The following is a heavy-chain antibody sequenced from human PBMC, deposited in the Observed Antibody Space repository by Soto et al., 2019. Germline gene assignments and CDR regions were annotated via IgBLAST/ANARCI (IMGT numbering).Heavy chain of an antibody. J-gene: IGHJ5*02. V-gene: IGHV1-69*13. CDR1: GGTVSSYA. CDR3: ARERETLDGNWFDP. Sequence: SVKVSCKASGGTVSSYAISWVRQAPGQGLEWMGGIIPIFGTANYAQKFQGRVTITADESTSTAYMELSSLRSEDTAVYYCARERETLDGNWFDPCGKGTLVTVSS. CDR2: IIPIFGTA.